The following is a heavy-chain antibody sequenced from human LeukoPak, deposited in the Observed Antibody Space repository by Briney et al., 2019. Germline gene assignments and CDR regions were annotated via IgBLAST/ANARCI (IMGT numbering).Heavy chain of an antibody. CDR3: ARDPGVRGVIYGFDY. CDR2: INQDGSEK. D-gene: IGHD3-10*01. Sequence: GGSLRLSCAASGFTFSSHYMTWVRQAPGKGLEWVANINQDGSEKYYVDSVKGRFTISRDNAKNSLYLQMNSLRAEDTAVYYCARDPGVRGVIYGFDYWGQGTLVTVSS. V-gene: IGHV3-7*01. J-gene: IGHJ4*02. CDR1: GFTFSSHY.